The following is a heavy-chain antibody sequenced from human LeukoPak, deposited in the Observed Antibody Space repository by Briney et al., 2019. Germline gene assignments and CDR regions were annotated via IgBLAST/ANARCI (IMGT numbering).Heavy chain of an antibody. CDR3: ARASRADAFDI. CDR1: GFTFDDYG. V-gene: IGHV3-48*03. CDR2: ISSSGSTI. J-gene: IGHJ3*02. Sequence: GGSLRLSCAASGFTFDDYGMSWVRQAPGKGLEWVSYISSSGSTIYYADSVKGRFTISRDNAKNSLYLQMNSLRAEDTAVYCCARASRADAFDIWGQGTMVTVSS.